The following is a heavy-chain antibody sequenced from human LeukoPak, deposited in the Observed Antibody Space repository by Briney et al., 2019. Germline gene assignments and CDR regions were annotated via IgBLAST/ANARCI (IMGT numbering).Heavy chain of an antibody. V-gene: IGHV3-21*01. CDR3: AREDLDYGDPVD. J-gene: IGHJ4*02. Sequence: PGGSLRLSCAASGFTFSSYSINWVRQAPGKGLEWVSSISSSSSYIYYADSVKGRFTISRDNAKNSLYLQMNSLRAEDTAVYYCAREDLDYGDPVDWGQGTLVTVSS. CDR1: GFTFSSYS. D-gene: IGHD4-17*01. CDR2: ISSSSSYI.